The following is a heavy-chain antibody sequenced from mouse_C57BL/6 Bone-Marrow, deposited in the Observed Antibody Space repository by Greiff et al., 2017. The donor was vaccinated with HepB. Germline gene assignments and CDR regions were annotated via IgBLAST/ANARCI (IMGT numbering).Heavy chain of an antibody. J-gene: IGHJ1*03. V-gene: IGHV7-1*01. CDR3: ARDPLGYFDV. CDR1: GFTFSDFY. CDR2: SRNKANDYTT. Sequence: EVHLVESGGGLVQSGRSLRLSCATSGFTFSDFYMEWVRQAPGKGLEWIAASRNKANDYTTEYSASVKGRFIVSRDTSQSILYLQMNALRAEDTAIYYCARDPLGYFDVWGTGTTVTVSS.